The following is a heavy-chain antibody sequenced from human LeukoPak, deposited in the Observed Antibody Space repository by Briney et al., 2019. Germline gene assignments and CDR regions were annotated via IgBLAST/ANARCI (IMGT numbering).Heavy chain of an antibody. V-gene: IGHV4-31*11. CDR1: GASISSGAYF. J-gene: IGHJ4*02. CDR3: ARDRTGSFFDD. CDR2: IDYSGTT. Sequence: PSETLSLTCAVSGASISSGAYFWSWIRQHPGKGLEWSGYIDYSGTTYYNPSLKSRVQISEDTSKKQLSLKLDSVTAADTAVYFCARDRTGSFFDDWGQGTLVTVSS.